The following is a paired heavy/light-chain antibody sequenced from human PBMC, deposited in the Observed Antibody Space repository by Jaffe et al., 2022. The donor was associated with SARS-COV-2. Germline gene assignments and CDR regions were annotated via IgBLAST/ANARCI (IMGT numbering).Light chain of an antibody. Sequence: QSVLTQPPSASGTPGQRVTISCSGSSSNIGSNTVNWYQQLPGTAPKLLIYSNNHRPSGVPDRFSGSKSGTSASLAISGLQSEDEAYYYCAAWDGSLHGLFGGGTKVTVL. CDR3: AAWDGSLHGL. CDR2: SNN. J-gene: IGLJ2*01. V-gene: IGLV1-44*01. CDR1: SSNIGSNT.
Heavy chain of an antibody. CDR3: ARHRGPDYNNPPYYYAMDV. V-gene: IGHV4-39*01. Sequence: QLQLQESGPGLVKPSETLSLTCTVSGGSISSGSYYWGWIRQPPGKGLEWIGTIYRSGYTYYNPSLKSRVTVSVDTSKNHFSLKLGSVTAADTAVYYCARHRGPDYNNPPYYYAMDVWGRGTTVTVSS. CDR2: IYRSGYT. J-gene: IGHJ6*02. CDR1: GGSISSGSYY. D-gene: IGHD4-4*01.